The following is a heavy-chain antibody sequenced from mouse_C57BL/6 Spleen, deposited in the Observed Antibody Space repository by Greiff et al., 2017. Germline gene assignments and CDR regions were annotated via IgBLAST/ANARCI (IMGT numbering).Heavy chain of an antibody. CDR2: IAPETGGT. Sequence: VQLQQSGAELVRPGASVTLSCKASGYTFTDYEMHWVKQTPVHGLEWIGAIAPETGGTAYNQKFKGKAILTADKSSSTAYMELRSLTSEDSAVYYCTRHYGSSYWYFDVGGTGTTVTVSS. D-gene: IGHD1-1*01. V-gene: IGHV1-15*01. CDR1: GYTFTDYE. J-gene: IGHJ1*03. CDR3: TRHYGSSYWYFDV.